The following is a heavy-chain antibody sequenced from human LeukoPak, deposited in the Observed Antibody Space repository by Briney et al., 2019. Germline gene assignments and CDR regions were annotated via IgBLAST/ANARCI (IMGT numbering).Heavy chain of an antibody. D-gene: IGHD2-2*02. CDR3: AKRGVVVPAAIRGRAFYYYYYYMDV. Sequence: GGSLRLSCAASGFTFSSYAMSWVRQAPGKGLEWVSAISGSGGSTYYADSVKGRFTISRDNSKNTLYLQMNSLRAEDTAVYYCAKRGVVVPAAIRGRAFYYYYYYMDVWGKGTTVTVSS. CDR2: ISGSGGST. V-gene: IGHV3-23*01. CDR1: GFTFSSYA. J-gene: IGHJ6*03.